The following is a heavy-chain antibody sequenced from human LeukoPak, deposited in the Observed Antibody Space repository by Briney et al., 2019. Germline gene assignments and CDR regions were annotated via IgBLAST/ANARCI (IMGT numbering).Heavy chain of an antibody. V-gene: IGHV4-4*07. Sequence: SETLSLTCTVSGGSISSYYWNWIRQPAGKGLEWIGRIYTSGSTNYNPSLKSRVTISVDTSKNQFSLKLSSVTAADTAVYYCARDSGAVEATGVGFDYWGQGTLVTVSS. D-gene: IGHD1-26*01. J-gene: IGHJ4*02. CDR2: IYTSGST. CDR1: GGSISSYY. CDR3: ARDSGAVEATGVGFDY.